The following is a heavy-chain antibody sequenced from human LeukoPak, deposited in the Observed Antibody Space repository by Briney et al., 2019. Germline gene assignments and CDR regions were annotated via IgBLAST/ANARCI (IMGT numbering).Heavy chain of an antibody. CDR1: GYTLTELS. CDR3: ATRSSGWSHYIY. V-gene: IGHV1-24*01. CDR2: FDPEDGET. D-gene: IGHD6-19*01. Sequence: GASVKVSCKVSGYTLTELSMHWLRQAPGRGLEWMGGFDPEDGETIYAQKFQGRVTMTEDTSTDTAYMELSSLRSEDTAVYYCATRSSGWSHYIYWGQGTLVTVSS. J-gene: IGHJ4*02.